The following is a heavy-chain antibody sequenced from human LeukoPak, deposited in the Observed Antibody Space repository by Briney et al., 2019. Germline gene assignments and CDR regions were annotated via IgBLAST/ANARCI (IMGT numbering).Heavy chain of an antibody. CDR1: GGSFSGYY. V-gene: IGHV4-34*01. CDR3: AVGNRRGVMSY. J-gene: IGHJ4*02. Sequence: PSETLSLTCAVYGGSFSGYYWSWIRQPPGKGLEWIGEINHSGSTNYNPSLKSRVTISVDTSKNQFSLKLSSVTAADTAVYYCAVGNRRGVMSYWGQGTLVTVSS. D-gene: IGHD3-16*01. CDR2: INHSGST.